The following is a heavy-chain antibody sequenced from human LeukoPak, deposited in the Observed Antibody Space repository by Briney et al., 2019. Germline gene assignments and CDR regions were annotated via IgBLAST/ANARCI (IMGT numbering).Heavy chain of an antibody. CDR3: ARDGSITMVREGRPGYYYYYYMDV. CDR2: INHSGST. Sequence: PSETLSLTCTVSGGSISSSSYYWGWIRQPPGKGLEWIGEINHSGSTNYNPSLKSRVTISVDTSKNQFSLKLSSVTAADTAVYYCARDGSITMVREGRPGYYYYYYMDVWGKGTTVTISS. J-gene: IGHJ6*03. CDR1: GGSISSSSYY. D-gene: IGHD3-10*01. V-gene: IGHV4-39*07.